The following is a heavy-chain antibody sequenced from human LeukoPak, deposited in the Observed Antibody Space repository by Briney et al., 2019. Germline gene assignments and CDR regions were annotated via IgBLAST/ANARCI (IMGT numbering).Heavy chain of an antibody. D-gene: IGHD1-26*01. CDR1: GFTFSSYD. CDR2: IGTAGDT. V-gene: IGHV3-13*01. CDR3: AKALGGGSYGLSAFDI. Sequence: GGSLRLSCAASGFTFSSYDMHWVRQATGKGLEWVSAIGTAGDTYYPGSVKGRFTISRENAKNSLYLQMNSLRAEDTALYYCAKALGGGSYGLSAFDIWGQGTMVTVSS. J-gene: IGHJ3*02.